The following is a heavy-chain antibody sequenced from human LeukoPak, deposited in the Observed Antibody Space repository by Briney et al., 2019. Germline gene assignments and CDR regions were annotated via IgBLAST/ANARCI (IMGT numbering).Heavy chain of an antibody. CDR3: ARDRHRRHYYDSSLHPPLDY. J-gene: IGHJ4*02. CDR2: INPSGGNT. Sequence: ASVKVSCKASGYTFTSYHMHWVRQAPGQGLEWMGIINPSGGNTNYAQKLQGRVTMTTDTSTSTAYMDLRSLRSDDTAVYYCARDRHRRHYYDSSLHPPLDYWGQGTLVTVSS. CDR1: GYTFTSYH. V-gene: IGHV1-46*01. D-gene: IGHD3-22*01.